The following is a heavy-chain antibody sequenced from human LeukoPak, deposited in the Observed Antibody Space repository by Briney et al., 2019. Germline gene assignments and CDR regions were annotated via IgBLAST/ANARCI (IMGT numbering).Heavy chain of an antibody. CDR1: GGTFSSYA. J-gene: IGHJ3*02. V-gene: IGHV1-69*06. CDR3: ARGTGANGDAFDI. CDR2: IIPIFGTA. Sequence: SVKVSCKASGGTFSSYAISWVRQAPGQGLEWMGGIIPIFGTANYAQKFQGRVTITADKSTSTAYVELSSLRSEDTAVYYCARGTGANGDAFDIWGQGTMVTVSS. D-gene: IGHD7-27*01.